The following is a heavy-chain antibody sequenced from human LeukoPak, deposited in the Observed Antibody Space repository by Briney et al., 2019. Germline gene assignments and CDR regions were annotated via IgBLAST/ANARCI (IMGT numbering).Heavy chain of an antibody. Sequence: ASVKVSCKASGYTLTGYYIHWVRQAPGQGLEWMGWINPYTGDTNSAQKFQGRVTMTRDTSISTAYMELSRLTSDDSAVYYCARDGGVGLRVARGYYYYYYMDVWGKGTTVTISS. D-gene: IGHD3-16*01. V-gene: IGHV1-2*02. CDR1: GYTLTGYY. CDR3: ARDGGVGLRVARGYYYYYYMDV. J-gene: IGHJ6*03. CDR2: INPYTGDT.